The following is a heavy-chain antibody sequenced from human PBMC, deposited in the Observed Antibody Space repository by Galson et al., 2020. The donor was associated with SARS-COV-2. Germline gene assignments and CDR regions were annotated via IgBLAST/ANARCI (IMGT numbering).Heavy chain of an antibody. CDR1: GGSVSSGSYY. CDR2: IYYSGST. V-gene: IGHV4-61*01. D-gene: IGHD4-17*01. CDR3: AGVTTLRAPVGEFDY. Sequence: SETLSLTCTVSGGSVSSGSYYWSWIRQPPGTGLEWIGYIYYSGSTNYNPSLKSRVTISVDTSKNQFSLKLSSVTAADTAVYYCAGVTTLRAPVGEFDYWGQGTLVTVSS. J-gene: IGHJ4*02.